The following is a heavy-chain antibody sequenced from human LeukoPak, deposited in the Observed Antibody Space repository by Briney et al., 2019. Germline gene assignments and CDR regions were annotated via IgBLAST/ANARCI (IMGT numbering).Heavy chain of an antibody. J-gene: IGHJ4*02. CDR2: ISAYNGNT. Sequence: ASVKVSCKASGYTFTSYGISWVRQAPGQGLEWMRWISAYNGNTNYAQKLQGRVTMTTDTSTSTAYMELRSLRSDDTAVYYCARASDDFWTFDYWGQGTLVTVSS. CDR3: ARASDDFWTFDY. CDR1: GYTFTSYG. D-gene: IGHD3-3*01. V-gene: IGHV1-18*01.